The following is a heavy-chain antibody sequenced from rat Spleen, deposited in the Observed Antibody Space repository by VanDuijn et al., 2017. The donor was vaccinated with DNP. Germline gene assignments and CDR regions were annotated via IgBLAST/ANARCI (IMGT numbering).Heavy chain of an antibody. V-gene: IGHV5-7*01. J-gene: IGHJ2*01. CDR3: ARPDY. CDR1: GFTFSDYY. Sequence: EVQLVESGGGLVQPGRSLKLSCAASGFTFSDYYMAWARQAPTKGLEWVATINYDGSSTYYRDSVKGRFTISRDNAKSTLYLQMDSLRSEDTATYYCARPDYWGQGVMVTVSS. CDR2: INYDGSST.